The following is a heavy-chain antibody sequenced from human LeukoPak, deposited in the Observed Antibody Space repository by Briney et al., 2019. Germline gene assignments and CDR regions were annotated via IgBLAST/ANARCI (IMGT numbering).Heavy chain of an antibody. Sequence: SETLSLTCAVYGGSFSGYYWSWIRQPPGKGLEWIGEINHSGSTNYNPSLKSRVTISVDTSKNQFSLKLSSVTAADTAVYYCASEAGRRITMVRGIDDAFDIWGQGTMVTVSS. CDR2: INHSGST. D-gene: IGHD3-10*01. V-gene: IGHV4-34*01. CDR3: ASEAGRRITMVRGIDDAFDI. CDR1: GGSFSGYY. J-gene: IGHJ3*02.